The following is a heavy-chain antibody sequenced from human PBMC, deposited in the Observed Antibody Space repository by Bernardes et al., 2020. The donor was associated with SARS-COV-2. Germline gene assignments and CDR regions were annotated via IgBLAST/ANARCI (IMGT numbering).Heavy chain of an antibody. J-gene: IGHJ3*01. CDR1: GFTFDKYA. V-gene: IGHV3-23*01. Sequence: GGSLRLSCAASGFTFDKYAMYWVRQAPGVGLQWVSAISASADVTYYADSVKGRFTISRDNSKNTLFLQMNSLRAEDTAIYYCVKDLRVTMTQGFVIRGGFDVWGQGTMGTISS. D-gene: IGHD3-10*01. CDR2: ISASADVT. CDR3: VKDLRVTMTQGFVIRGGFDV.